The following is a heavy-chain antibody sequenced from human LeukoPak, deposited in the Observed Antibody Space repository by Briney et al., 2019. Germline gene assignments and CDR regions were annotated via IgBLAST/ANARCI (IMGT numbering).Heavy chain of an antibody. CDR1: GGSFSGYY. CDR2: INHSGST. V-gene: IGHV4-34*01. D-gene: IGHD5-24*01. Sequence: SETLSLTCAVYGGSFSGYYWSWIRQPPGKGLEWIGEINHSGSTNYNPSLKSRVTISVDTSKNQFSLKLSSVTAADTAVYYCAKETETPKHFEYWGQGTLVTVSS. J-gene: IGHJ4*02. CDR3: AKETETPKHFEY.